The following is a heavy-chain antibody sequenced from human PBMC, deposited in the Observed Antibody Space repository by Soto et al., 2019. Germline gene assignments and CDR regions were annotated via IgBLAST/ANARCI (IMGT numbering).Heavy chain of an antibody. Sequence: GGSLRLSCAASGFTVSSNYMSWVRQAPGKGLEWVSVIYSGGSTYYADSVKGRFTISRDNSKNTLYLQMNSLRAEDTAVYYCARDNSQNYGTPAASSWFHPWGQGTPVTVSS. CDR1: GFTVSSNY. CDR2: IYSGGST. V-gene: IGHV3-53*01. CDR3: ARDNSQNYGTPAASSWFHP. D-gene: IGHD2-15*01. J-gene: IGHJ5*02.